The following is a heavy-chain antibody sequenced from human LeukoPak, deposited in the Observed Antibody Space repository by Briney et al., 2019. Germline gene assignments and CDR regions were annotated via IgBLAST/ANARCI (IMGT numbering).Heavy chain of an antibody. J-gene: IGHJ4*02. CDR3: AKVPNAGYSSSPDY. CDR2: ISGSGGST. Sequence: GGSLRLSCAASGFTFSSYAMSWVRQAPGKGLEWVSAISGSGGSTYYADSVKGRFAISRDNSKNTLYLQMNSLRAEDTAVYYCAKVPNAGYSSSPDYWGQGTLVTVSS. D-gene: IGHD6-13*01. V-gene: IGHV3-23*01. CDR1: GFTFSSYA.